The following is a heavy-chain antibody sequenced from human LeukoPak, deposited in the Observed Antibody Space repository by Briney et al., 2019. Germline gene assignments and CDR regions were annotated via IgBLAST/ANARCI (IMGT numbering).Heavy chain of an antibody. D-gene: IGHD6-13*01. CDR1: GFTFSSYA. V-gene: IGHV3-23*01. Sequence: GGSLRLSCAASGFTFSSYAMSWVRQAPGKGLEWVPAISGSGGSTYYADSVKGRFTITRDNSKNTLYLQMNSLRAEDTAVYYCAKHSSSWYQGNWFDPWGQGTLVTVSS. CDR2: ISGSGGST. J-gene: IGHJ5*02. CDR3: AKHSSSWYQGNWFDP.